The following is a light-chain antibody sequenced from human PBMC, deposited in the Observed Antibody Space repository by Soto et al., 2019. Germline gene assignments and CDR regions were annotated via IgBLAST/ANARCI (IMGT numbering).Light chain of an antibody. CDR2: EVS. J-gene: IGLJ1*01. CDR1: SSXVGXYHY. CDR3: SSXXXXXIDYV. Sequence: QSALTQPASVSGSPGQSIXXXXXGTSSXVGXYHYVSWYQQHPGKAPKLMIYEVSNRPSGVSNRFSGSKSGNTASLTISGLQAEDEADYYCSSXXXXXIDYVFGTGTKLTVL. V-gene: IGLV2-14*01.